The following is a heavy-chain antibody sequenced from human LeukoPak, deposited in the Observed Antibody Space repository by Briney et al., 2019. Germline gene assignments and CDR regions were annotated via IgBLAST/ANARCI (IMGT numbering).Heavy chain of an antibody. V-gene: IGHV3-11*06. D-gene: IGHD6-13*01. CDR1: GFIFSDYY. Sequence: GGSLRLSRAASGFIFSDYYMTWIRQAPGKGLEWLSYISGSGSDTNYADSVKGRFTTSRDNAKNSLYLQMNSLRAEDTAVYYCARVGSIAAAGTPDYWGQGTLVTVSS. CDR2: ISGSGSDT. CDR3: ARVGSIAAAGTPDY. J-gene: IGHJ4*02.